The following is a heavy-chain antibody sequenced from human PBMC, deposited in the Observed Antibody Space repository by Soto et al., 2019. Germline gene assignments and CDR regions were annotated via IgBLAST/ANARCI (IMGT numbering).Heavy chain of an antibody. CDR1: GYTFTGYY. V-gene: IGHV1-2*02. CDR3: AGGVLSGSYYDWFDP. CDR2: INPNSGGT. D-gene: IGHD1-26*01. J-gene: IGHJ5*02. Sequence: ASVKVSCKASGYTFTGYYMHWVRQAPGQGLEWMGWINPNSGGTDYAQKFQGRVTMTRDTSISTAYMELSRLRSDDTAVYYCAGGVLSGSYYDWFDPWGQGTPVTVSS.